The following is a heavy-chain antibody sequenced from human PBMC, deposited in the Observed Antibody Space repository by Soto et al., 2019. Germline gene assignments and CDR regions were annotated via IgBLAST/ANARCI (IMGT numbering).Heavy chain of an antibody. CDR3: ARQVYIVVVVAATNWFDP. V-gene: IGHV4-39*01. J-gene: IGHJ5*02. CDR2: IYYSGST. CDR1: GGSISSSSYY. Sequence: KTSETLSLTCTVSGGSISSSSYYWGWIRQPPGKGLEWIGSIYYSGSTYYNPSLKSRVTISVDTSKNQFSLKLSSVTAADTAVYYCARQVYIVVVVAATNWFDPWGQGTLVTVSS. D-gene: IGHD2-15*01.